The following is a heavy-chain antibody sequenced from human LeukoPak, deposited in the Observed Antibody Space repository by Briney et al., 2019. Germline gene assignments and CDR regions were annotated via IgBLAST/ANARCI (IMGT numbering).Heavy chain of an antibody. J-gene: IGHJ5*02. CDR1: GFTFSSYG. CDR3: ARSSNLAYNWFDP. CDR2: ISYDGSNK. V-gene: IGHV3-30*03. D-gene: IGHD2-2*01. Sequence: PGGSLRLSCAASGFTFSSYGMHWVRQAPGKGLEWVAVISYDGSNKYYADSVKGRFTISRDNSKNTLYLQMNSLRAEDTAVYYCARSSNLAYNWFDPWGQGTLVTVSS.